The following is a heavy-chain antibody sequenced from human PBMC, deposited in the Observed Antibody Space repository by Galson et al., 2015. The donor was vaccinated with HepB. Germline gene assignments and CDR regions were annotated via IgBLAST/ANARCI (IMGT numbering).Heavy chain of an antibody. CDR2: ISWNSGSK. CDR3: GKDSSHYYDSSGSYYFDY. CDR1: GFSFDVYA. V-gene: IGHV3-9*01. D-gene: IGHD3-22*01. Sequence: SLRLSCAVSGFSFDVYAMHWVRQAPGKGLEWVSGISWNSGSKGYADSVKGRFTISRDNAKNSLYLQMNSLRAEDTAMYYCGKDSSHYYDSSGSYYFDYWGQGTLVTVSS. J-gene: IGHJ4*02.